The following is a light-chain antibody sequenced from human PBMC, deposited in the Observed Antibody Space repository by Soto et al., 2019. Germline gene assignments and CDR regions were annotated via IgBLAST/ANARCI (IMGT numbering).Light chain of an antibody. CDR3: QQYNDWPPRWT. J-gene: IGKJ1*01. V-gene: IGKV3-15*01. Sequence: EIVMTQSPATLSVSPGERATLSCRASQSVSTYLAWYQQKPGQAPRLLIYSASTRATGIPARFSGGGSGTEFALTIISLKSEAYAVYICQQYNDWPPRWTFGQGTKVEIK. CDR1: QSVSTY. CDR2: SAS.